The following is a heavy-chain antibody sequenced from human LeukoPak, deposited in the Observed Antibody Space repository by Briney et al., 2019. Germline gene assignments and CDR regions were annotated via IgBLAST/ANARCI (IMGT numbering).Heavy chain of an antibody. CDR1: GFTFSSYG. Sequence: GGSLRLSCAASGFTFSSYGMSWVRQAPGKGLEWVSAISGSGGSTYYADSVKGRFTISRDNSKNTLYLQMNSLRAEDTAVYYCAKDQTILLGSCFSYWGQGTLVTVSS. CDR2: ISGSGGST. CDR3: AKDQTILLGSCFSY. D-gene: IGHD2-15*01. V-gene: IGHV3-23*01. J-gene: IGHJ4*02.